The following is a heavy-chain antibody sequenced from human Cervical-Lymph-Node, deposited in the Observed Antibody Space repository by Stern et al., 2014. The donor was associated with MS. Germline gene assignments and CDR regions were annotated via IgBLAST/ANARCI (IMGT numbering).Heavy chain of an antibody. CDR3: TREDCSGGSCRGMDV. CDR2: ISYDGSSK. D-gene: IGHD2-15*01. V-gene: IGHV3-30-3*01. Sequence: VQLVESGGDVVQPGRSLRLSCAASRFSISDYAMHWVRHSPGKGLEWVASISYDGSSKRYADSVKGRFTISRDNLKNTVYVQMNSLRAEDTAVYYCTREDCSGGSCRGMDVWGQGTTVTVSS. CDR1: RFSISDYA. J-gene: IGHJ6*02.